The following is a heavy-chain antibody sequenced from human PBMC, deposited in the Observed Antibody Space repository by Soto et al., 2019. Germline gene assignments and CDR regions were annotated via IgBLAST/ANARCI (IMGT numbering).Heavy chain of an antibody. Sequence: ASVKVSCKASGYTFTSYYMHWVRQAPGQGLEWMGIINPSGGSTSYAQKFQGRVTMTRDTSTSTVYMELSSLRSEDTAVYYCARGNYDFWSGYYIASDSAFDIWGQGTMVTVSS. CDR1: GYTFTSYY. V-gene: IGHV1-46*03. CDR3: ARGNYDFWSGYYIASDSAFDI. J-gene: IGHJ3*02. D-gene: IGHD3-3*01. CDR2: INPSGGST.